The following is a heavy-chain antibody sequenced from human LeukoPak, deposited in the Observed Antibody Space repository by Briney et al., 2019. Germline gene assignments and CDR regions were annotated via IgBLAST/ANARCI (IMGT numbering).Heavy chain of an antibody. Sequence: SQTLSLTCAISGDSVSSNSAAWNWIRRSPSSGLEWLGRTYYRSKWFNEYALSVQSRITINPDTSKNQVSLQLNAVTPDDTAVYYGARETTLFRGVINPIDYWGQGTPVTVSS. CDR1: GDSVSSNSAA. J-gene: IGHJ4*02. D-gene: IGHD3-10*01. V-gene: IGHV6-1*01. CDR2: TYYRSKWFN. CDR3: ARETTLFRGVINPIDY.